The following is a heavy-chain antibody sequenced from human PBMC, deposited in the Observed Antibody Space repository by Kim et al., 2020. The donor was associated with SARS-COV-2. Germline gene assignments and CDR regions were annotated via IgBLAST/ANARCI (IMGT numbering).Heavy chain of an antibody. CDR2: ISYSGNP. V-gene: IGHV4-31*03. J-gene: IGHJ4*02. CDR1: GGSIRSGGKF. D-gene: IGHD2-2*01. Sequence: SENLSLTCSVSGGSIRSGGKFWTWIRQHPAKGLEWIGYISYSGNPHYSPSLRSRVSISLQTSENQFSLELTSVTAADTAVYYCARGQPLDYWGQGILVTV. CDR3: ARGQPLDY.